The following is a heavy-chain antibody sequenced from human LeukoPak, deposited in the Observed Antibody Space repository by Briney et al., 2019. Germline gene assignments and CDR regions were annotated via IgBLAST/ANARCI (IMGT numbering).Heavy chain of an antibody. D-gene: IGHD3-10*01. CDR3: ARQQYPIWFGVDY. J-gene: IGHJ4*02. Sequence: PSETLSLTCTLSGGSLSSSSYYWGWIRQPPGKGLEWIGSIYYSGSTYYNPSLKSRVTISVDTSKNQFSLKLSSVTAADTAVYYCARQQYPIWFGVDYWGQGILVTVSS. CDR2: IYYSGST. CDR1: GGSLSSSSYY. V-gene: IGHV4-39*01.